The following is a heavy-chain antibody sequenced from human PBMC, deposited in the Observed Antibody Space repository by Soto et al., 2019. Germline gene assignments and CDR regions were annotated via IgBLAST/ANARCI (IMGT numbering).Heavy chain of an antibody. Sequence: LSLTCTVSGGSISSGGYYWSWIRQHPGKGLEWIGYIYYSGSTYYNPSLKSRVTISVDTSKNQFSLKLSSVTAADTAVYYCARVSGYSGSNWFDPWGQGTLVTVSS. CDR2: IYYSGST. D-gene: IGHD1-26*01. CDR1: GGSISSGGYY. J-gene: IGHJ5*02. CDR3: ARVSGYSGSNWFDP. V-gene: IGHV4-31*03.